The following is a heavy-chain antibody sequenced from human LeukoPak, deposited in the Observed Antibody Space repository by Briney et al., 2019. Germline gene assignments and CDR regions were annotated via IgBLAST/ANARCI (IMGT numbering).Heavy chain of an antibody. V-gene: IGHV4-59*01. CDR3: ATVFRGAVTSNWFDP. CDR2: ISDSGST. CDR1: GGSINGYY. D-gene: IGHD4-17*01. J-gene: IGHJ5*02. Sequence: SETLSLTCTVSGGSINGYYWIWIRQPPAQGLEWIGYISDSGSTNYSPSLKSRVTMSVDSPNTESSLRLNSVTAAYTAVYYCATVFRGAVTSNWFDPWGQGTLVTVSS.